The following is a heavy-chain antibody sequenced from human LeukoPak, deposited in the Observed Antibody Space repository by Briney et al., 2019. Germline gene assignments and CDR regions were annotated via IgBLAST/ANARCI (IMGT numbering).Heavy chain of an antibody. V-gene: IGHV4-4*07. CDR1: GGSINNYY. Sequence: SETLSLTCTVSGGSINNYYWSWTRQPAGKGLEWIGRIYTRGSTNYNPSLKSRVTMSVDTSKNHFSLKLSSVTAADTAVYYCARGRFCSADICSGGDAFDIWGQGTMVSVSS. CDR3: ARGRFCSADICSGGDAFDI. J-gene: IGHJ3*02. D-gene: IGHD3-3*01. CDR2: IYTRGST.